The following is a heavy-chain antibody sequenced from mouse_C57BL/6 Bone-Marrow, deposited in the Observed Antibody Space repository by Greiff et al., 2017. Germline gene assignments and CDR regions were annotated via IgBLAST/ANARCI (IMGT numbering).Heavy chain of an antibody. J-gene: IGHJ2*01. V-gene: IGHV1-26*01. CDR3: ARGGIPTVNY. D-gene: IGHD1-1*01. CDR1: GYTFTDYY. Sequence: EVQLQQSGPELVKPGASVKISCKASGYTFTDYYMNWVKQSHGKSLEWIGDINPNNGGTSYNQKFKGKATLTVDKSSSTAYMELRSLTSEDSAVYYCARGGIPTVNYWGQGTTLTVSS. CDR2: INPNNGGT.